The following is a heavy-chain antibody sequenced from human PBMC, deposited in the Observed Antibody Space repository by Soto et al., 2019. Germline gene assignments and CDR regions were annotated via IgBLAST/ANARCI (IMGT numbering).Heavy chain of an antibody. J-gene: IGHJ2*01. CDR1: GGSISSYY. CDR2: IHYSGTT. CDR3: ARFNWYFDL. Sequence: QVQLQESGPGLVKPSETLSLTCTVSGGSISSYYWSWIRQPPGKGLEWIGYIHYSGTTNYNPSLKCRATPSVDTSKNPLSLKLSSVTAADTALYYCARFNWYFDLWGRGTLVTVSS. V-gene: IGHV4-59*08.